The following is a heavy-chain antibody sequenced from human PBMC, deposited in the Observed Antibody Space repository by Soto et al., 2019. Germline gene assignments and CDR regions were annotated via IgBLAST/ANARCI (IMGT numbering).Heavy chain of an antibody. V-gene: IGHV3-74*01. J-gene: IGHJ4*02. D-gene: IGHD3-22*01. CDR2: INNDGTNR. CDR3: ARGNRYYDSSGYTDY. CDR1: GFFSGFSFISQW. Sequence: WGSLRLSCAASGFFSGFSFISQWLHCVRQVPGKGLVWVSRINNDGTNRNYADSVKGRFTISRDNAKNTLYLQMNSLRDEDTAVYYCARGNRYYDSSGYTDYWGLGTLVTVSS.